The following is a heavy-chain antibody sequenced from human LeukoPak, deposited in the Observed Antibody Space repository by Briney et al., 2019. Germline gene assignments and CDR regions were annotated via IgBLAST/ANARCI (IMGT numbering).Heavy chain of an antibody. J-gene: IGHJ5*02. Sequence: GGSLRLSCAASGFTFSSYAMSWVRQAPGKGLEWVSAISGSGGSTYYADSVKGRFTISRDNSKNTLYLQMNSLRAEDTAVYYCAKDRASSSWYDGYNWFDPWGQGTLVTVSS. CDR2: ISGSGGST. V-gene: IGHV3-23*01. D-gene: IGHD6-13*01. CDR1: GFTFSSYA. CDR3: AKDRASSSWYDGYNWFDP.